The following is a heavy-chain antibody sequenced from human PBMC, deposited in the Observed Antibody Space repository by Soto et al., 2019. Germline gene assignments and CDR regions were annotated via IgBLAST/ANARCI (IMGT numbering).Heavy chain of an antibody. Sequence: GASVKVSCKASGYTFTGYYMHWVRQAPGQGLEWMGWINPNSGGTNYAQKFQGWVTMTRDTSISTAYMELSRLRSDDTAVYYCAREEHGIAAVANWFDPWGQGTLVTVSS. CDR2: INPNSGGT. CDR3: AREEHGIAAVANWFDP. J-gene: IGHJ5*02. CDR1: GYTFTGYY. D-gene: IGHD6-13*01. V-gene: IGHV1-2*04.